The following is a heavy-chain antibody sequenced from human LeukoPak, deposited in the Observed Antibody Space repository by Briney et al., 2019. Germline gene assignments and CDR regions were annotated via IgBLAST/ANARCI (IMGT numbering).Heavy chain of an antibody. Sequence: GGSLRLSCAASGFTFSSYAMHWVRQAPGKGLEWVAVISYDGSNKYYADSVKGRFTISRDNSKNTLYLQMNSLRAEDTAVYYCARDEAAAGTVDYRGQGTLVTVSS. CDR3: ARDEAAAGTVDY. J-gene: IGHJ4*02. D-gene: IGHD6-13*01. CDR2: ISYDGSNK. V-gene: IGHV3-30*04. CDR1: GFTFSSYA.